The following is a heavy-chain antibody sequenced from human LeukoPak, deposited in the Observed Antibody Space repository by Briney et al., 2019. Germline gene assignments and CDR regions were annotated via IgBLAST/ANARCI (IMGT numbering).Heavy chain of an antibody. J-gene: IGHJ4*02. CDR1: GFIFSSFT. CDR3: TRGSYGDYGY. V-gene: IGHV3-21*01. CDR2: ISSDSKSI. D-gene: IGHD4-17*01. Sequence: GGSLRLSCAASGFIFSSFTMNWVRQAPGKGLEWVSCISSDSKSIYYADSVKGRFIISRDNAKNSLFLQIDSLRAEDTALYYCTRGSYGDYGYWGQGTLVTVSS.